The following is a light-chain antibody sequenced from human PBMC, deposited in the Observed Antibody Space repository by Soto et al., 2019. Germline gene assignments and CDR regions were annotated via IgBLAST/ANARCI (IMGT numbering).Light chain of an antibody. V-gene: IGKV1-5*01. J-gene: IGKJ1*01. CDR2: DAS. Sequence: ASVGDRVTITCRASQSISTWLAWYQQRPGKAPKLLIYDASNLESGVPSRFSGSGSGTDFTLTISSLQPEDFATYYCQQRETVGQGTKVDIK. CDR1: QSISTW. CDR3: QQRET.